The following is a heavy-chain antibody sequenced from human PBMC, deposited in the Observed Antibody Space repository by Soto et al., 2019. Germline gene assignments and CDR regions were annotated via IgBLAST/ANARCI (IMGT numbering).Heavy chain of an antibody. CDR1: GFTFSSYG. D-gene: IGHD7-27*01. J-gene: IGHJ4*02. Sequence: QVQLVESGGGVVQPGRSLRLSCAASGFTFSSYGMHWVRQAPGKGLEWVAVIWYDGSNKYYADSVKGRFTISRDNSKNTLYLQMNSLRAEDTAVYYCARESLGMNDWGLFDYWGQGTLVTVSS. V-gene: IGHV3-33*01. CDR3: ARESLGMNDWGLFDY. CDR2: IWYDGSNK.